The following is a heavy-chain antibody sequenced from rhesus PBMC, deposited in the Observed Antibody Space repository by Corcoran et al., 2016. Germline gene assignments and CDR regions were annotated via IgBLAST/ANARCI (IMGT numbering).Heavy chain of an antibody. J-gene: IGHJ4*01. CDR1: GGSISGYW. V-gene: IGHV4-160*01. CDR2: ISSGGST. Sequence: QLQLQESGPGLAKPSETLSLTCAVSGGSISGYWWSWIREPPGKGLEWIGRISSGGSTDYNTSLKSRVTISRDTSKNQFSLKLSSVTAADTAVYYCARGRFSGSYFDCWGQGVLVTVSS. D-gene: IGHD6-25*01. CDR3: ARGRFSGSYFDC.